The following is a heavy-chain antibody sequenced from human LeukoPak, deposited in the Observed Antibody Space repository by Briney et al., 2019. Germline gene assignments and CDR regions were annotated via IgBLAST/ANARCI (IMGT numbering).Heavy chain of an antibody. V-gene: IGHV1-69*04. CDR2: IIPILGIA. Sequence: ASVKVSCKASGGTFSSYAISWVRQAPGQGLEWMGRIIPILGIANYAQKFQGRVTITADKSTSTAYMEQSSLRSEDTAVYYCARQNQYYYDSSGNWFDPWGQGTLVTVSS. D-gene: IGHD3-22*01. CDR1: GGTFSSYA. J-gene: IGHJ5*02. CDR3: ARQNQYYYDSSGNWFDP.